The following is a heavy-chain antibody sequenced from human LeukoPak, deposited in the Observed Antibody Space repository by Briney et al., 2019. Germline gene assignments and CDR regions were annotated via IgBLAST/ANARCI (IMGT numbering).Heavy chain of an antibody. CDR1: GFTFSTYW. Sequence: GGSLRLSCAASGFTFSTYWMSWVRQAPGKGLEWVAVISYDGRNKHYPDSVKGRFTISRDISTDTLWLQMDSLRTEDTAVYYCAKGPLRGTAAAIDYWGQGTLVTVSS. J-gene: IGHJ4*02. D-gene: IGHD2-2*01. V-gene: IGHV3-30*18. CDR2: ISYDGRNK. CDR3: AKGPLRGTAAAIDY.